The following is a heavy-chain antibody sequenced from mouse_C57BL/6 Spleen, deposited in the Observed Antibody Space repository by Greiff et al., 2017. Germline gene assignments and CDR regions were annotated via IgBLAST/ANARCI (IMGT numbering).Heavy chain of an antibody. D-gene: IGHD2-3*01. Sequence: QVQLKESGAELVRPGASVKVSCKASGYTFTDYYINWVKQRPGQGLEWIARLYPGSGNTYYNEKFKGKATLTAEKSSSTAYMQLSSLTSEDSAVYFCARAVYDGYFAYWGQGTLVTVSA. J-gene: IGHJ3*01. CDR2: LYPGSGNT. CDR1: GYTFTDYY. CDR3: ARAVYDGYFAY. V-gene: IGHV1-76*01.